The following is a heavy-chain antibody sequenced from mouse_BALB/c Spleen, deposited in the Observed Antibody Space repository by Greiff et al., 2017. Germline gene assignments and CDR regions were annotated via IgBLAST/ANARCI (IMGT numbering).Heavy chain of an antibody. CDR2: IYPSDSYT. J-gene: IGHJ3*01. CDR1: GYTFTSYW. D-gene: IGHD2-3*01. Sequence: QVQLQQPGAELVRPGASVKLSCKASGYTFTSYWINWVKQRPGQGLEWIGNIYPSDSYTNYNQKFKDKATLTVDKSSSTAYMQLSSPTSEDSAVYYCTRASYDGWAWFAYWGQGTLVTVSA. CDR3: TRASYDGWAWFAY. V-gene: IGHV1-69*02.